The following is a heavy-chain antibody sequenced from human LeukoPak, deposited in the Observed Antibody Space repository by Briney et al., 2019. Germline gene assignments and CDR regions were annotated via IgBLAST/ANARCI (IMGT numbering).Heavy chain of an antibody. J-gene: IGHJ3*02. V-gene: IGHV4-59*01. CDR1: GGSISNFH. D-gene: IGHD3-22*01. Sequence: SETLSLTCTVSGGSISNFHWSWIRQPPGKGLEWIGYIFNSGSTKYNPSLKSRVTISVDTSNNQFSLKLSSMTAADTAVYYCARVRPPKDYYDSSGFDAFDIWGQGTVVTVSS. CDR2: IFNSGST. CDR3: ARVRPPKDYYDSSGFDAFDI.